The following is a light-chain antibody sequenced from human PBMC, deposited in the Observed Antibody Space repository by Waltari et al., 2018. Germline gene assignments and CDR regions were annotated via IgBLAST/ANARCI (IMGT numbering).Light chain of an antibody. V-gene: IGLV2-14*03. CDR1: SIDVGGYNY. Sequence: QSALPQPASVSGSPGQSITISCPGTSIDVGGYNYVSWYQQHPGKAPKLMIYDVSNRPSVVSNRFSGSKSGNTASLTISGLQAEDEADYYCSSYTSSSTLSVFGGGTKLTVL. CDR2: DVS. J-gene: IGLJ2*01. CDR3: SSYTSSSTLSV.